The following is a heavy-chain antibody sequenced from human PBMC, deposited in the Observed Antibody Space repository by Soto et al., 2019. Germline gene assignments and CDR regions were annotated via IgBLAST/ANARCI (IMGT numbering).Heavy chain of an antibody. D-gene: IGHD6-19*01. Sequence: QVQLVESGGGVVQPGKSLRLSCAASGFTFSNYGLHWVHQAPGKGLEWVAVISYDGSDKYYAGSVKGRFTISRDNSKDTLYLQMDSLRPEDTAVYYCAKGGYSSGWLHYFDYWGQGTLVTVSS. CDR2: ISYDGSDK. V-gene: IGHV3-30*18. CDR1: GFTFSNYG. J-gene: IGHJ4*02. CDR3: AKGGYSSGWLHYFDY.